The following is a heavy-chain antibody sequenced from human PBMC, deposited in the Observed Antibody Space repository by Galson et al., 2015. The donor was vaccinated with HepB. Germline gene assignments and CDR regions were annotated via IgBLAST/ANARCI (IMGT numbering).Heavy chain of an antibody. V-gene: IGHV3-33*01. CDR1: GFSISAYG. J-gene: IGHJ6*03. CDR3: VRSDSRGPHYYYMDV. D-gene: IGHD3-22*01. CDR2: IWYDAINE. Sequence: SLRLSCAASGFSISAYGMHWVRQAPGKGLEWVAVIWYDAINEYYADSVQGRFTISRDNSKNTVSLQMNSLRVEDTAVYYCVRSDSRGPHYYYMDVWGKGTTVTVSS.